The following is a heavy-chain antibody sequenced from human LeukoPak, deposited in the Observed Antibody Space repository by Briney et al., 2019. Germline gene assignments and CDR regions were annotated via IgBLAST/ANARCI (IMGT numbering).Heavy chain of an antibody. J-gene: IGHJ6*02. Sequence: PSETLSLTCTVYGGSISSYYWSWIRQPAGKGLEWIGRIYTSGSTNYNPSLKSRVTMSVDTSKNQFSLKLSSVTAADTAVYYCARDGSSSSWYPYYYYYYGMDVWGQGTTVTVSS. CDR1: GGSISSYY. V-gene: IGHV4-4*07. CDR2: IYTSGST. CDR3: ARDGSSSSWYPYYYYYYGMDV. D-gene: IGHD6-13*01.